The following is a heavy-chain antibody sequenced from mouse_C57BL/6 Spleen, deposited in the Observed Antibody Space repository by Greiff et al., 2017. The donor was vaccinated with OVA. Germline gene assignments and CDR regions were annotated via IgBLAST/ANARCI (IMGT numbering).Heavy chain of an antibody. V-gene: IGHV1-81*01. CDR2: IYPRSGNT. CDR3: ARRDCSNRFDY. CDR1: GYTFTSYG. D-gene: IGHD2-5*01. Sequence: VQVVESGAELVRPGASVKLSCKASGYTFTSYGISWVKQRTGQGLEWIGEIYPRSGNTYYNEKFKGKATLTADKSSSTAYMELRSLPSEDAAVYFCARRDCSNRFDYWGQGTSVTVSS. J-gene: IGHJ4*01.